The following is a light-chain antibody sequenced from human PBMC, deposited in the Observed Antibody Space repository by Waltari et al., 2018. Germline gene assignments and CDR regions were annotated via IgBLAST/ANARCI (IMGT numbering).Light chain of an antibody. CDR1: QSIANY. CDR3: QQGYSGPLT. V-gene: IGKV1-39*01. J-gene: IGKJ1*01. CDR2: GAY. Sequence: DIQMTQSPSSLAASVGDSVAITCRASQSIANYLSWYQQKPGKAPRLLIYGAYNLQTGVPSRFRGSGSVADFTLTISSLQPEDFATYYCQQGYSGPLTFGQGTKVEIK.